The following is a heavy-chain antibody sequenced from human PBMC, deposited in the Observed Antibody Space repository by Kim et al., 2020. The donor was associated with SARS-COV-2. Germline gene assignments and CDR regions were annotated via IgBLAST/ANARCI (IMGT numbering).Heavy chain of an antibody. Sequence: NPSLTSRVTISVDTSKNQFSLKLSSVTAADTAVYYCARPQHSYGDYYMDVWGKGTTVTVSS. V-gene: IGHV4-39*01. D-gene: IGHD5-18*01. CDR3: ARPQHSYGDYYMDV. J-gene: IGHJ6*03.